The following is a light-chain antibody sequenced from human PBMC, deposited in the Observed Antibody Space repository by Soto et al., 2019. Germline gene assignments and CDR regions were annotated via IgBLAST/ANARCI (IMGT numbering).Light chain of an antibody. CDR1: QSLLRNNGRNY. V-gene: IGKV2-28*01. CDR2: LGS. Sequence: DIVMTQSPLSLSVSPGEPASISCRSSQSLLRNNGRNYLDWYVQKPGQSPQLLIYLGSTRASGVSDRFSGSGSGVDFTLIISRVEAADVGVYFCMQAQQTPRTFGGGTKVEIK. CDR3: MQAQQTPRT. J-gene: IGKJ4*01.